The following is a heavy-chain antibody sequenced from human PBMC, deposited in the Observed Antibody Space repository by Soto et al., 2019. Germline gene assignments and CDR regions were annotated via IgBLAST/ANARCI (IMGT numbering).Heavy chain of an antibody. CDR3: AREVPDYGDYVSDY. D-gene: IGHD4-17*01. CDR2: IGAYNGNT. V-gene: IGHV1-18*01. CDR1: GYTFTSYG. J-gene: IGHJ4*02. Sequence: ASVKVSCKASGYTFTSYGISWVRQAPGQGLEWMGWIGAYNGNTNYAQKLQGRVTMTTDTSTSTAYMELRSLRSDDTAVYYCAREVPDYGDYVSDYWGQGTLVTVSS.